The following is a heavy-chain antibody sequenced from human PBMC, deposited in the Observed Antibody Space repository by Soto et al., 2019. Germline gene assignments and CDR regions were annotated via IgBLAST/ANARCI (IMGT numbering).Heavy chain of an antibody. V-gene: IGHV4-31*11. Sequence: QVQLQESGPGLVKPSQTLSLTCAVSHGSVTSGGYYWSWIRQLPGKGLEWIGQIYHTGNTYYNPSLKSRVSMSVDTSKTQFSVMLSSVTAADTAVYFCARARDKYGGHSDYWGQGILVTVSS. CDR1: HGSVTSGGYY. CDR3: ARARDKYGGHSDY. J-gene: IGHJ4*02. D-gene: IGHD2-15*01. CDR2: IYHTGNT.